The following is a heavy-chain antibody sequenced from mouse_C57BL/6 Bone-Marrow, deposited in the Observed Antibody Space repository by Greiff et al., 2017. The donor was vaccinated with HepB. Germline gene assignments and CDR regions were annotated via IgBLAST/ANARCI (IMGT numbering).Heavy chain of an antibody. CDR3: ARLIYYYGSSSSYYAMDY. J-gene: IGHJ4*01. CDR2: ISNGGGST. Sequence: DVMLVESGGGLVQPGGSLKLSCAASGFTFSDYYMYWVRQTPEKRLEWVAYISNGGGSTYYPDTVKGRFTISRDNAKNTLYLQMSRLKSEDTAMYYCARLIYYYGSSSSYYAMDYWGQGTSVTVSS. D-gene: IGHD1-1*01. CDR1: GFTFSDYY. V-gene: IGHV5-12*01.